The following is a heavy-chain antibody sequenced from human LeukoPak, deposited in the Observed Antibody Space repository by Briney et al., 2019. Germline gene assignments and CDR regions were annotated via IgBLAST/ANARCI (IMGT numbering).Heavy chain of an antibody. CDR3: ARATAYYCIDY. J-gene: IGHJ4*02. V-gene: IGHV4-59*01. D-gene: IGHD3-16*01. Sequence: SETLSLTCTVSGDSITSSYWSWLRQPPGKGLEWIGYIYYSGSTNYNPSLRSRVTMALDTPKNQFSLKLSSVTAADTAVYYCARATAYYCIDYWGQGTLVTVSS. CDR2: IYYSGST. CDR1: GDSITSSY.